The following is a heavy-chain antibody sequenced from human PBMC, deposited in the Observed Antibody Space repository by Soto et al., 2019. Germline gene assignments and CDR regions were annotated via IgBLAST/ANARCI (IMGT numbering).Heavy chain of an antibody. V-gene: IGHV1-69*12. CDR3: SRGDATKIVVTTYYGMDV. Sequence: QVQLVQSGAEVKKPGSSVRVSCKASGGTLRNYGISWVRQAPGQGLEWMGGIIPVFGTANYAQKFQGRVTITADESTSTVYMDVTRLRSADTAVYSCSRGDATKIVVTTYYGMDVWGQGTTVTVSS. CDR1: GGTLRNYG. CDR2: IIPVFGTA. J-gene: IGHJ6*02. D-gene: IGHD4-17*01.